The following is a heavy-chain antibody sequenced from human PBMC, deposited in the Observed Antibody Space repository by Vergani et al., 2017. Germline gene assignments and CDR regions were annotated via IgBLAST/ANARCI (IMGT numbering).Heavy chain of an antibody. CDR3: ARGQDIVVVPAAFNWFDP. CDR2: IIPIFGTA. V-gene: IGHV1-69*01. D-gene: IGHD2-2*01. Sequence: QVQLVQSGAEVKKPGSSVKVSCKASGGTFSSYAISWVRQAPGQGLEWMGGIIPIFGTANYAQKFQGRVTITADESTSTAYMELSGLRSEDTAVYYCARGQDIVVVPAAFNWFDPWGQGTLVTVSS. J-gene: IGHJ5*02. CDR1: GGTFSSYA.